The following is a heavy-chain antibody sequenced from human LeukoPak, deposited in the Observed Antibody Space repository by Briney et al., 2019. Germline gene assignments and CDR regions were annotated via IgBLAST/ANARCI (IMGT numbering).Heavy chain of an antibody. CDR1: GGSISSYF. D-gene: IGHD3-22*01. J-gene: IGHJ6*03. Sequence: SSETLPLTCTVSGGSISSYFWSWIRQPAGKGLEWLGRIYTSGSTNYSPSLKSRLTISVDKSKNQFSLKLSSVTAADTAVYYCARDYYDSSGYYGRGGYYYMDVWGKGTTVTVSS. CDR2: IYTSGST. V-gene: IGHV4-4*07. CDR3: ARDYYDSSGYYGRGGYYYMDV.